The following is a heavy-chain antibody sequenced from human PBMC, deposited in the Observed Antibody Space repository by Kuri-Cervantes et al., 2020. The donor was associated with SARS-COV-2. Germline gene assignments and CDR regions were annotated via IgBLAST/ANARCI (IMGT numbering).Heavy chain of an antibody. V-gene: IGHV1-24*01. CDR2: FDPEDGET. J-gene: IGHJ4*02. CDR3: ATDFGYSSSSHADY. CDR1: GYTLTELS. Sequence: ASVKVSCKVSGYTLTELSMHWVRQAPGKGLEWMGGFDPEDGETIYAQKFQGRVTMTEDTSTDTAYMGLSSLRSEDTAVYYCATDFGYSSSSHADYWGQGTLVTVSS. D-gene: IGHD6-6*01.